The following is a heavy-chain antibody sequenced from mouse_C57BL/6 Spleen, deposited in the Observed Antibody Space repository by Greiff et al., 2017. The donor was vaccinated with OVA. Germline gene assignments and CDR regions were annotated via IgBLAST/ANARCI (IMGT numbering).Heavy chain of an antibody. CDR3: ARADDYDGYFDV. Sequence: DVKLQESGPGMVKPSQSLSLTCTVTGYSITSGYDWHWIRHFPGNKLEWMGYISYSGSTNYNPSLKSRISITHDTSKNHFFLKLNSVTTEDTATYYCARADDYDGYFDVWGTGTTVTVSS. D-gene: IGHD2-4*01. V-gene: IGHV3-1*01. CDR2: ISYSGST. J-gene: IGHJ1*03. CDR1: GYSITSGYD.